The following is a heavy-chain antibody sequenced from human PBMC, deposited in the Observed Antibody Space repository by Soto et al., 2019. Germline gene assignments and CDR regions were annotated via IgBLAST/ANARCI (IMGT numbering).Heavy chain of an antibody. CDR1: GYTFTSYA. J-gene: IGHJ5*02. D-gene: IGHD3-22*01. V-gene: IGHV1-3*01. CDR3: ARSDYYERNWFDP. CDR2: INAGNGNT. Sequence: GGPVKVSCKASGYTFTSYAMHWVRQAPGQRLEWMGWINAGNGNTKYSQKFQGRVTITRDTSASTAYMELSSLGSEDTAVYYCARSDYYERNWFDPWGQGTLVTVSS.